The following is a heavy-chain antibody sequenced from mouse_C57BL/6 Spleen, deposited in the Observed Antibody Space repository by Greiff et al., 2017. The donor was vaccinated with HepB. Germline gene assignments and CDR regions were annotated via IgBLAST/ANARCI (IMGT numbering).Heavy chain of an antibody. V-gene: IGHV5-6*02. J-gene: IGHJ2*01. D-gene: IGHD1-1*01. CDR2: ISSGGSYT. CDR3: ARHRAHYGSSPQYYFDY. CDR1: GFTFSSYG. Sequence: DVKLVESGGDLVKPGGSLKLSCAASGFTFSSYGMSWVRQTPDKRLEWVATISSGGSYTYYPDSVKGRFTISRDNAKNTLYLQMSSLKSEDTAMYYCARHRAHYGSSPQYYFDYWGQGTTLTVSS.